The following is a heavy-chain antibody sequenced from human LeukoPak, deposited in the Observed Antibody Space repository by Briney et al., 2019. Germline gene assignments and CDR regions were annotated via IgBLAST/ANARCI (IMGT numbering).Heavy chain of an antibody. CDR1: GYTFTFYY. J-gene: IGHJ4*02. V-gene: IGHV1-2*02. Sequence: GASVNVSCKASGYTFTFYYLHWVRQAPGQGLEWMGWINPNTGGTNYAQKFQDRVTMTRDTSISTAYMELSRLRSDDTAVYYCARGAYSSGPQGDYWGQGTLVIVSS. D-gene: IGHD6-25*01. CDR2: INPNTGGT. CDR3: ARGAYSSGPQGDY.